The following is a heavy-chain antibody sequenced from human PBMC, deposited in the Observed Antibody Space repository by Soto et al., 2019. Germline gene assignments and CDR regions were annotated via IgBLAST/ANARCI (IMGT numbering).Heavy chain of an antibody. CDR2: IYYSGST. CDR3: ARDLNPNWFDP. J-gene: IGHJ5*02. D-gene: IGHD3-9*01. V-gene: IGHV4-59*01. CDR1: GGSISSYY. Sequence: SETLSLTCTVSGGSISSYYWSWIRQPPGKGLEWIGYIYYSGSTNYNPSLKSRVTISVDTSKNQFSLKLSSVTAADTAVYYCARDLNPNWFDPWALRLSWSPSP.